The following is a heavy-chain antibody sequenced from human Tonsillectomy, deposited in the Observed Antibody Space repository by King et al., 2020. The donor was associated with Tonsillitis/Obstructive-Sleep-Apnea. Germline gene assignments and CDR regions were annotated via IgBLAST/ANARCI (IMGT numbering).Heavy chain of an antibody. D-gene: IGHD1-7*01. CDR2: IYYSGST. CDR3: ARVHSNWNYEDY. J-gene: IGHJ4*02. V-gene: IGHV4-59*01. CDR1: GGSISSYY. Sequence: VQLQESGPGLVKPSETLSLTCTVSGGSISSYYWSWIRQPPGKGLEWIGYIYYSGSTNYNPSLKSRVTISVDTTKNQFSLKLSTVTAEDTAVYYCARVHSNWNYEDYWGQGTLVTVSS.